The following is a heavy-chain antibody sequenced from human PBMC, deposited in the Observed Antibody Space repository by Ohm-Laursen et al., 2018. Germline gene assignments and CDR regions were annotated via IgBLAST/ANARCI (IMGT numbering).Heavy chain of an antibody. Sequence: SLRLSCTASGFTFSSYDMSWVRQAPGKGLEWVSADSGSGDSTQHADSVKGRFTISRDNSKNTLYLQMNSLRAEDTAVYYCARRVAYDRGEFDYWGLGTLVTVSS. D-gene: IGHD5-12*01. CDR3: ARRVAYDRGEFDY. J-gene: IGHJ4*02. CDR1: GFTFSSYD. V-gene: IGHV3-23*01. CDR2: DSGSGDST.